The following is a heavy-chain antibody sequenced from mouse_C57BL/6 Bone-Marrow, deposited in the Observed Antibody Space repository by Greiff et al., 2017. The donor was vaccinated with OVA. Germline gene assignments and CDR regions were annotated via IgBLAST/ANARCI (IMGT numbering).Heavy chain of an antibody. Sequence: VQLQQPGAELVRPGSSVKLSCKASGYTFTSYWMHWVKQRPIQGLEWIGNIDPSDSETHYKQKLKDKATLTVDKSSSPAYMQLSSLTSEVSAVYYCARGYGSSYAWFAYWGQGTLVTVSA. V-gene: IGHV1-52*01. CDR2: IDPSDSET. D-gene: IGHD1-1*01. J-gene: IGHJ3*01. CDR3: ARGYGSSYAWFAY. CDR1: GYTFTSYW.